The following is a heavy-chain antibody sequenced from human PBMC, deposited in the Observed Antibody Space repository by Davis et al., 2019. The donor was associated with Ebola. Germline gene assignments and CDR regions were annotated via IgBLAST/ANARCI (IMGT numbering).Heavy chain of an antibody. D-gene: IGHD2-8*02. Sequence: GESLKISCAASGFTFKSYNMNWVRLAPGKGLEWVSVISRDAATTYYAESVRGRFTISRDNSKNTVFLQMNGLRAEDTAMYYCTKDPTGGMRGYFDLWGQGVLVIVSS. CDR1: GFTFKSYN. CDR2: ISRDAATT. CDR3: TKDPTGGMRGYFDL. V-gene: IGHV3-23*01. J-gene: IGHJ4*02.